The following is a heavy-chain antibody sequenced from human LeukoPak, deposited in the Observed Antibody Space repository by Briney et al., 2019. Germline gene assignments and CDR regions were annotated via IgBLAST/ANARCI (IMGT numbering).Heavy chain of an antibody. Sequence: ASVKVSCKASGYTFTSYDINRVRLATGQGLEWMGWMNPNSGNTGYVQKFQGRVTMTRNTSISTAYMELSSLKSEDTGVYYCARGGGSSYGYYYGLDVWGQGTTVTVSS. CDR2: MNPNSGNT. V-gene: IGHV1-8*01. J-gene: IGHJ6*02. CDR3: ARGGGSSYGYYYGLDV. CDR1: GYTFTSYD. D-gene: IGHD6-6*01.